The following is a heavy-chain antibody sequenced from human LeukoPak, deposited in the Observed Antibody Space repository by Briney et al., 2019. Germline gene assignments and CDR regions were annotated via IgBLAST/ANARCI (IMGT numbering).Heavy chain of an antibody. D-gene: IGHD3-22*01. J-gene: IGHJ3*02. CDR1: GYTFTSYG. CDR3: ARQPSSFGYYDSSGYANAFDI. V-gene: IGHV1-18*01. CDR2: ISAYNGNT. Sequence: GASVKVSCKASGYTFTSYGISWVRQAPGQGLEWMGWISAYNGNTNYAQKLQGRVTMTTDTSTSTAYMELRSLRSDDTAVYYCARQPSSFGYYDSSGYANAFDIWGQGTMVTVSS.